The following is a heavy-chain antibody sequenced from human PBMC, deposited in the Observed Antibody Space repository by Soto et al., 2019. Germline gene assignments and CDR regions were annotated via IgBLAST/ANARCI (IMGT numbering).Heavy chain of an antibody. CDR2: INPTGGNT. CDR3: TREWGTGGFDGFDP. D-gene: IGHD3-16*01. V-gene: IGHV1-46*03. Sequence: QVQLLQSGAEVKKPGASVKVSCKASGYTFASYYIYWVRQAPGQGLEWVGLINPTGGNTDYAQALQGRITLTSDTSTSTVYMELSSLTPEDTAIYFCTREWGTGGFDGFDPWGQGTLVIVSS. CDR1: GYTFASYY. J-gene: IGHJ5*02.